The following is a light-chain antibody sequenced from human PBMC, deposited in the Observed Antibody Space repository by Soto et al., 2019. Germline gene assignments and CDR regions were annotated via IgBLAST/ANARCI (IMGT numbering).Light chain of an antibody. Sequence: QSALTQPASVSGSPGQSITISCTGTSSDVGRYNYVSWYQLHPGKAPKLIIYEVSNRPSGVSYRFSGSKSGNTASLTISGLQAEDEADYCCNSYTSSTAYAFGTGTKVT. CDR2: EVS. CDR3: NSYTSSTAYA. CDR1: SSDVGRYNY. V-gene: IGLV2-14*01. J-gene: IGLJ1*01.